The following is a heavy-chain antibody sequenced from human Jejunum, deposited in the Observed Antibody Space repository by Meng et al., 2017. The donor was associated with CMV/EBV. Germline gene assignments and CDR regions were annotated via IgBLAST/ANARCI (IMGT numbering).Heavy chain of an antibody. Sequence: EVQLVESGGGLVQPGGSLRLSCAASGFTFRSDWMNWVRQAPGKGLEWVANINQHGSKQNYVDSVKGRFTISRDNDKKSLYLQMNSLRADDTAVYYCAWDPDSIPGLYLHEWGTGTTVTVS. CDR3: AWDPDSIPGLYLHE. CDR2: INQHGSKQ. CDR1: GFTFRSDW. D-gene: IGHD1-14*01. J-gene: IGHJ6*03. V-gene: IGHV3-7*04.